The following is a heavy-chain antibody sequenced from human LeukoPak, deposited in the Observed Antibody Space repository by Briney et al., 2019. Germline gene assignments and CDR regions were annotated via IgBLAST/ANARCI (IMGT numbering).Heavy chain of an antibody. CDR1: GFTFSSYG. CDR2: ISYDGSNK. Sequence: GGSLRLSCAASGFTFSSYGMHWVRQAPGKGLEWVAVISYDGSNKYYADSVKGRFTISRDNSKNTLYLQMNSLRAEDTAVYYCARAIVSSDFWSGYQGNDAFDIWGQGTMVTVSS. CDR3: ARAIVSSDFWSGYQGNDAFDI. V-gene: IGHV3-30*03. D-gene: IGHD3-3*01. J-gene: IGHJ3*02.